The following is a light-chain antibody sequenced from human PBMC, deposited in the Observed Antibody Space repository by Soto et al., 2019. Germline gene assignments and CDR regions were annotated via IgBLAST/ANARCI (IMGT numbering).Light chain of an antibody. Sequence: DVVMTQTPLSLSVAPGQPASISCKSSQSLLHITGETFLFWYLXKPGQSPQLXIYEVSTRVSGVPDRFSGSGSGTDLTIEISRVETDDVGIYYCMQSTQLPPTFGQGTRREI. CDR2: EVS. CDR1: QSLLHITGETF. V-gene: IGKV2D-29*02. CDR3: MQSTQLPPT. J-gene: IGKJ5*01.